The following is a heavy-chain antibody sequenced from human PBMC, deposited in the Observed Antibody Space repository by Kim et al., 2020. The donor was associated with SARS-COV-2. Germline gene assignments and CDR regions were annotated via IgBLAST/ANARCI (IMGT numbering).Heavy chain of an antibody. J-gene: IGHJ4*02. D-gene: IGHD3-22*01. CDR3: ARHLTPYYYDSSGYYLDY. CDR2: IYYSGST. V-gene: IGHV4-39*01. Sequence: SETLSLTCTVSGGSISSSSYYWGWIRQPPGKGLEWIGSIYYSGSTYYNPSLKSRVTISVDTSKNQFSLKLSSVTAADTAVYYCARHLTPYYYDSSGYYLDYWGQGTLVTVSS. CDR1: GGSISSSSYY.